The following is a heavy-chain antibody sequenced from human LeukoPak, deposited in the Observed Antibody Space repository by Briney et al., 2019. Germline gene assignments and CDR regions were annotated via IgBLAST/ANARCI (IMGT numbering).Heavy chain of an antibody. Sequence: PGGSLRLSCAASGITFSSYAMTWVRQAPGKGLEWVSAISGSGGTTYYADSVKGRFAISRDNSKNTLYLHMSGLKVEDTAVYYCAKDSMYYDFWSGPNWFDPWGQGTLVTVSS. CDR2: ISGSGGTT. J-gene: IGHJ5*02. CDR1: GITFSSYA. D-gene: IGHD3-3*01. CDR3: AKDSMYYDFWSGPNWFDP. V-gene: IGHV3-23*01.